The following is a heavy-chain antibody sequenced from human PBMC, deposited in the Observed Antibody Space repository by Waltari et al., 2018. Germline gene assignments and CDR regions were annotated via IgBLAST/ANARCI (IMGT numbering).Heavy chain of an antibody. CDR3: ARGVDSGSYPNWFDP. CDR2: IYYSGST. J-gene: IGHJ5*02. D-gene: IGHD1-26*01. CDR1: GGSISRSSYY. V-gene: IGHV4-39*07. Sequence: QLQLQESGPGLVKPSETLSLTCTVPGGSISRSSYYWGWLRQPPGKGLAWIGSIYYSGSTYYNPSLKSRVTISVDTSKNQFSLKLSSVTAADTAVYYCARGVDSGSYPNWFDPWGQGTLVTVSS.